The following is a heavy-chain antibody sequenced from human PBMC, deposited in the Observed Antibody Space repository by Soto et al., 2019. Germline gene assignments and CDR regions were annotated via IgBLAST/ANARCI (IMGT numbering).Heavy chain of an antibody. CDR3: ARGVKDGAHPKWVDP. V-gene: IGHV1-8*01. CDR2: MNPNSGDT. D-gene: IGHD4-17*01. J-gene: IGHJ5*02. Sequence: GASVKVSCKASGSTFTSYDINWVRQATGQGLEYLGWMNPNSGDTAYVQKFQGRLTMTWDTSITTAYMELSGLRSENTALYFCARGVKDGAHPKWVDPWGQGTRVTVSS. CDR1: GSTFTSYD.